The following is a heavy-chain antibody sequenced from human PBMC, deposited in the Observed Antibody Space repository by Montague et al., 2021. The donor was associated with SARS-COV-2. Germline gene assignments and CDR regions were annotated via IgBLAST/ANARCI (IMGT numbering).Heavy chain of an antibody. V-gene: IGHV4-39*07. CDR3: ARDDIVLQGVTKGMGV. Sequence: SETLSLTCAVPGGSISSSNYYWGWIRQPPGKGLEWIGNMYYSGSTYYNPSLKSRVTISIDTSKNQFSLKLSSVTAADTAVYYCARDDIVLQGVTKGMGVWGQGTTVTVSS. CDR2: MYYSGST. CDR1: GGSISSSNYY. D-gene: IGHD3-10*01. J-gene: IGHJ6*02.